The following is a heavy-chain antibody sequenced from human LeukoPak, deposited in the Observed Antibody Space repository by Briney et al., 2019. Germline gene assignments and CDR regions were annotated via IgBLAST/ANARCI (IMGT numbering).Heavy chain of an antibody. D-gene: IGHD1-26*01. CDR1: GGPISSGSYY. Sequence: SQTLSLTCTVSGGPISSGSYYWSWIRQPAGKRLEWIGRIYTSGSTNYNPSLKSRVIISVDTSKNQFSLKLSSVTAADTAVYYCARVLSGSYFQHWGQGTLVTVSS. CDR2: IYTSGST. J-gene: IGHJ1*01. CDR3: ARVLSGSYFQH. V-gene: IGHV4-61*02.